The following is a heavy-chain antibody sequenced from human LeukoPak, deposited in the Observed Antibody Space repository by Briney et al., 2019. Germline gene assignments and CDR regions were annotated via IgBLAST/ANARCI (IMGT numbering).Heavy chain of an antibody. CDR2: FYYSGST. CDR3: ARDVASENWFDP. D-gene: IGHD2-21*01. Sequence: SSETLSLTCTVSGGSISSGSFYWGWIRQPPGKGLGWIGSFYYSGSTYYNPSLESRVSISVDTSKNQFSLKLTSVTAADTAVYYCARDVASENWFDPWGQGTLVTVSS. V-gene: IGHV4-39*07. CDR1: GGSISSGSFY. J-gene: IGHJ5*02.